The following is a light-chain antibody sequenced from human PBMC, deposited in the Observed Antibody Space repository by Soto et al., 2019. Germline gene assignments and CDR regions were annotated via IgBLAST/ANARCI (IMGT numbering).Light chain of an antibody. V-gene: IGLV2-14*01. CDR1: SSDAGGYNY. CDR2: DVS. J-gene: IGLJ2*01. CDR3: SSYTRSSTVV. Sequence: QSALTQPASVSGSPGQSITISCTGTSSDAGGYNYVSWYQQHPGKAPKLMIYDVSNRPSGVSNRCSGSKSGNTASLTISGLQAEDEADYYCSSYTRSSTVVFGGGTKVTVL.